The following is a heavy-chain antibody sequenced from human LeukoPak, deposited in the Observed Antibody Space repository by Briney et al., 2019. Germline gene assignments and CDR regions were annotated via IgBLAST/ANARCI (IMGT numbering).Heavy chain of an antibody. CDR1: GFSFNAYW. CDR3: ATFGLVAALDL. V-gene: IGHV3-7*01. Sequence: GGSLRLSCAASGFSFNAYWMAWVRQAPGTGLEWVANINPAGSETFHVDPVKGRFSISRDHAKNLVYLQMNSLRAEDTAVYYCATFGLVAALDLWGQGTLVTVSS. D-gene: IGHD5-12*01. CDR2: INPAGSET. J-gene: IGHJ4*02.